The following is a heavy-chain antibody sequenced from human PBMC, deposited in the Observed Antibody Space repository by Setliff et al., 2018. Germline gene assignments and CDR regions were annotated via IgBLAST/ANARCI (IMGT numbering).Heavy chain of an antibody. J-gene: IGHJ5*02. CDR3: ARGYAARVGFGNWFDP. CDR1: GGSISSMSYY. Sequence: SETLSLTCTVSGGSISSMSYYWGWIRQPPGKGLEWIGILYYTGATYYNPSLKSRVTISVDTPNNQFSLKLSSVTAADTAVFYCARGYAARVGFGNWFDPWGQGTLVTVSS. V-gene: IGHV4-39*07. D-gene: IGHD6-6*01. CDR2: LYYTGAT.